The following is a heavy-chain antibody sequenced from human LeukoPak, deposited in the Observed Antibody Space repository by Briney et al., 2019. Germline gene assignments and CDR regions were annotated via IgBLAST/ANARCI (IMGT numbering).Heavy chain of an antibody. J-gene: IGHJ5*02. V-gene: IGHV3-11*04. CDR3: ARFGSQLLWRWFDP. Sequence: GGSLRLSCAASGFTFSDYYMSWIRQAPGKGLEWVSNISSSGSTIYYADSVKGRFTISRDNAKNSLYLQMNSLRAEDTAVYYCARFGSQLLWRWFDPWGQGTLVTVSS. CDR2: ISSSGSTI. CDR1: GFTFSDYY. D-gene: IGHD2-2*01.